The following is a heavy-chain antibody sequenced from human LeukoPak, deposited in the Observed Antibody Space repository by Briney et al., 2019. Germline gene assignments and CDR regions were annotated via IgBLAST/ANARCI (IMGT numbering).Heavy chain of an antibody. CDR1: GYTFTGYG. V-gene: IGHV1-18*01. Sequence: GASVKVSCKASGYTFTGYGISWVRQAPGQGLEWMGWISAYNGDTKFAQKLQGRVSMTTDTSTSTAFMELRCLRSDDTAVYYCARLLWFGKPYFDYWGQGTLVTVSS. CDR3: ARLLWFGKPYFDY. CDR2: ISAYNGDT. D-gene: IGHD3-10*01. J-gene: IGHJ4*02.